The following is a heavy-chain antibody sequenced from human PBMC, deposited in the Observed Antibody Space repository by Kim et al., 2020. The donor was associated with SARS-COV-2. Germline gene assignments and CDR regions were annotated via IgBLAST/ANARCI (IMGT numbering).Heavy chain of an antibody. V-gene: IGHV1-69*13. CDR1: GGTFRNYG. CDR3: AGAELRMNTRYRYWYGMDA. D-gene: IGHD3-9*01. J-gene: IGHJ6*02. CDR2: IIPLYDTR. Sequence: SVKVSCQASGGTFRNYGFSWVRQTPGQGLEWMGGIIPLYDTRNYAQKFQGRVTVTADESTTTVYMELSSLRSEDTAVYYCAGAELRMNTRYRYWYGMDAWGQGTAVIVSS.